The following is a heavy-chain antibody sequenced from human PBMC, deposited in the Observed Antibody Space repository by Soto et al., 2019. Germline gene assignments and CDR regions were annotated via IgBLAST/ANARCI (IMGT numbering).Heavy chain of an antibody. CDR3: ARDGYDSSGYYPLYFDY. V-gene: IGHV1-18*01. J-gene: IGHJ4*02. Sequence: ASVKVSCKASGYTFTSYGISWVRQAPGQGLEWMGWISAYNGNTNYAQKLQGRVTMTTDTSTSTAYMELRSLRSDDTAVYYCARDGYDSSGYYPLYFDYWGQGTLVTVSS. D-gene: IGHD3-22*01. CDR1: GYTFTSYG. CDR2: ISAYNGNT.